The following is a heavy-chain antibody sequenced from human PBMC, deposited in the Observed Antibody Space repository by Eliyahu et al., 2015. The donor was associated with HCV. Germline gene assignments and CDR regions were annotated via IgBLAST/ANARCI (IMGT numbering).Heavy chain of an antibody. Sequence: EVQLLESGGGXVQPGASLXLSCXASGFTVSSDYMSWVRQAXGKGLEWVSAIYGGGDTFYVDSVKDRFTISRDNSKNTVYLQMNSLRAEDTAVYYCARQPWASGWSGGWGQGTLVTVSS. CDR3: ARQPWASGWSGG. V-gene: IGHV3-66*04. D-gene: IGHD6-19*01. CDR2: IYGGGDT. CDR1: GFTVSSDY. J-gene: IGHJ4*02.